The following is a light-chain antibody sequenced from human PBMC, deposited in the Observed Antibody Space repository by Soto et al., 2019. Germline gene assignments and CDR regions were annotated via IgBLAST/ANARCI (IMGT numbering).Light chain of an antibody. J-gene: IGKJ1*01. CDR2: EAS. CDR3: QQSYSFWT. CDR1: RSVDKW. V-gene: IGKV1-5*02. Sequence: DIQMTQSPSTLSASLGDRVTIICRASRSVDKWLAWYQQKSGKDPKLLIYEASHLQSGVPSRFVGSGSGTEFTLTINNLQPEDVATYYCQQSYSFWTVGQWTTVE.